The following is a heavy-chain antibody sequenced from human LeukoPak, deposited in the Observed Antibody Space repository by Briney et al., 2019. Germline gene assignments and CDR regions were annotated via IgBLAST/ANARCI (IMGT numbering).Heavy chain of an antibody. CDR3: HCSGISCYVWS. CDR2: IGGSGGST. Sequence: GGSLRLSCAASGFTFSNYAMSWVRQAPGKGLEWVAVIGGSGGSTYYADYVKGRFTISRDNSKNTLYLQMNSLRAEDTAVYYCHCSGISCYVWSWGQGTLVTVSS. J-gene: IGHJ5*02. D-gene: IGHD2-2*01. CDR1: GFTFSNYA. V-gene: IGHV3-23*01.